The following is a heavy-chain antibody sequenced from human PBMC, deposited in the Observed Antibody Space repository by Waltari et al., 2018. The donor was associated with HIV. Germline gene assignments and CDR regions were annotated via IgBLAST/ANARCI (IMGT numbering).Heavy chain of an antibody. Sequence: QVQLVQSGAELKKPGSSVKVSCRASGGIFSSNGITWVRQAPGQGLEWMGGFIPIFGTPNYAQKFQCRVTITADESTGTAYMELRSLRSEDTAVYYCARRFTWNKSYYYYGLAVWGQGTTVTVSS. CDR2: FIPIFGTP. V-gene: IGHV1-69*01. CDR1: GGIFSSNG. J-gene: IGHJ6*02. D-gene: IGHD3-10*01. CDR3: ARRFTWNKSYYYYGLAV.